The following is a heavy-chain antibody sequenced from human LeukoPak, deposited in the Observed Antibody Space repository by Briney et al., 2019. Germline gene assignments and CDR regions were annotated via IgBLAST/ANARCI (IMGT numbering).Heavy chain of an antibody. D-gene: IGHD6-19*01. CDR3: ARDSSGWSYYFDY. Sequence: GGSLRLSCAASGFTVSSNYMSWVRQAPGKGLEWVSVIYSGGSTYYADSVKGRFTISRDNSKNTLYLQMNRLRAEDTAVYYCARDSSGWSYYFDYWGQGTLVTVSS. CDR1: GFTVSSNY. V-gene: IGHV3-66*01. CDR2: IYSGGST. J-gene: IGHJ4*02.